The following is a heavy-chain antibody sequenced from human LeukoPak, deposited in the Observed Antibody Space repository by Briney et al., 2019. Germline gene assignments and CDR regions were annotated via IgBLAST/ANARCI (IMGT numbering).Heavy chain of an antibody. J-gene: IGHJ4*02. CDR1: GGTFSSYA. Sequence: SVKVSCKASGGTFSSYAISWVRQAPGQGLEWMGGIIPIFGTANYAQKFQGRVTITTDESTSTAYMELSSLRSEDTAVYYCARPSRCSSTSCRAPFDYWGQGTLVTVSS. V-gene: IGHV1-69*05. CDR2: IIPIFGTA. CDR3: ARPSRCSSTSCRAPFDY. D-gene: IGHD2-2*01.